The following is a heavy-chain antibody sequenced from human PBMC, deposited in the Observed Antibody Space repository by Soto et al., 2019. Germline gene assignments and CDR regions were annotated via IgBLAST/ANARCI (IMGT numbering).Heavy chain of an antibody. CDR3: ARCVGAVAGSN. V-gene: IGHV3-7*05. Sequence: EVQLVESGGGLVQPGGSVRLSCVASGFTLSSYWMSWVRQAPGKGPEWVANIKGDGSEKYYADSVKGRFTISRDNAKNSLLLEMNSLRAEDTALYYCARCVGAVAGSNLGQGTLVTVSS. D-gene: IGHD6-19*01. J-gene: IGHJ1*01. CDR2: IKGDGSEK. CDR1: GFTLSSYW.